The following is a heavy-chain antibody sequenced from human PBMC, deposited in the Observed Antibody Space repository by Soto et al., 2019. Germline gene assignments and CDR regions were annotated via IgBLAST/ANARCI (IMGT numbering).Heavy chain of an antibody. CDR3: ARGGGYCSGGNCYSLDY. V-gene: IGHV1-18*04. CDR2: ISANNGNT. Sequence: QAQLVQSGAEVKKPGASVKVSCKASGYTFRSHGITWVRQAPGQGLEWMGRISANNGNTNYARKLQGRVTMTTDTSTSTAYMELRSLKSDDTAVYYCARGGGYCSGGNCYSLDYWGQGTLVSVSS. J-gene: IGHJ4*02. D-gene: IGHD2-15*01. CDR1: GYTFRSHG.